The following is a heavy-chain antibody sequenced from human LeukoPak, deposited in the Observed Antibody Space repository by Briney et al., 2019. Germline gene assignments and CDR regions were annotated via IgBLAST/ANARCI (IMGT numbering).Heavy chain of an antibody. CDR1: GFTFSSYW. CDR3: AELGITMIGGV. D-gene: IGHD3-10*02. Sequence: GGSLRLSCAASGFTFSSYWMSWVRQAPGKGLEWVANIKHDGTEKYYVDSVKGRFTISRDNAKNSLYLQMNSLRAEDTAVYYCAELGITMIGGVWGKGTTVTISS. CDR2: IKHDGTEK. V-gene: IGHV3-7*01. J-gene: IGHJ6*04.